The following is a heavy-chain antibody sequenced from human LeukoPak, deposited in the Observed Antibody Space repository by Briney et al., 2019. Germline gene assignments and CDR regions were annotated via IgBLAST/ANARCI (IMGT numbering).Heavy chain of an antibody. Sequence: PSETLSLTCAVYGGSFSGYYWSWIRQPPGKGLEWIGEINHSGSTTYNPSLKSRVTISVDTSKNQFSLKLSSVTAADTAVYYCARHVYYDSSGYLRISAFDIWGQGTMVTVSS. CDR3: ARHVYYDSSGYLRISAFDI. J-gene: IGHJ3*02. D-gene: IGHD3-22*01. V-gene: IGHV4-34*01. CDR1: GGSFSGYY. CDR2: INHSGST.